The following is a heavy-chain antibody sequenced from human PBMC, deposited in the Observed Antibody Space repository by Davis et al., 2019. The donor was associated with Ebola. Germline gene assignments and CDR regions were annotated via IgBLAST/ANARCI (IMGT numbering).Heavy chain of an antibody. CDR2: ISSSSNYI. D-gene: IGHD1-1*01. Sequence: PGGSLRLSCAASGFTFSSNSMNWVRQAPGKGLEWVSFISSSSNYIYYADSVKGRFTVSRDNAKNTLFLQMNSLTADDSAVYYCTRDSDWHDGSWGQGTLVTVSS. CDR3: TRDSDWHDGS. J-gene: IGHJ5*02. V-gene: IGHV3-21*01. CDR1: GFTFSSNS.